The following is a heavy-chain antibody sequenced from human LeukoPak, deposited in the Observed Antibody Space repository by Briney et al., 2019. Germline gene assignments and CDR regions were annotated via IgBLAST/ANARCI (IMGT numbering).Heavy chain of an antibody. CDR1: GGSISSSDYY. Sequence: SETLSLTCSVSGGSISSSDYYWGWIRQPPGKGLEFIASIYYSGSTYYNPSLESRVTIGMDMSRNQVSLRLSTVTAADTAVDFCARDQWPYGSGSYATWGQGTLVIVSS. J-gene: IGHJ5*02. CDR2: IYYSGST. D-gene: IGHD3-10*01. CDR3: ARDQWPYGSGSYAT. V-gene: IGHV4-39*07.